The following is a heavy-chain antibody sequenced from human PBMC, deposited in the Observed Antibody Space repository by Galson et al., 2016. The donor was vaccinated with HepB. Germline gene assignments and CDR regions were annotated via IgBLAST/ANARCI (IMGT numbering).Heavy chain of an antibody. J-gene: IGHJ4*02. Sequence: GVINPTGGSTDFAPRFQDRVPLTRDTSTGTVYMELTSLTSDDTAVYYCARDYGAGGFYYFDYWGQGTLITVSS. CDR3: ARDYGAGGFYYFDY. CDR2: INPTGGST. V-gene: IGHV1-46*01. D-gene: IGHD6-13*01.